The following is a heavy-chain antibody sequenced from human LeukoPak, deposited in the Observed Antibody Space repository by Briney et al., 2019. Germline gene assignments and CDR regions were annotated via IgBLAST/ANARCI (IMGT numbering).Heavy chain of an antibody. D-gene: IGHD6-13*01. CDR1: GFTFSSYW. CDR2: IKQDGSEK. V-gene: IGHV3-7*01. J-gene: IGHJ4*02. CDR3: ARAGPSSSWHQFDY. Sequence: GGSLRLSCVASGFTFSSYWMTWVRQAPGKGLEWVANIKQDGSEKYYVDSVKGRFTISRDNAKNSLYLQMNSLRAEDTAVYYCARAGPSSSWHQFDYWGQGTLVTVSS.